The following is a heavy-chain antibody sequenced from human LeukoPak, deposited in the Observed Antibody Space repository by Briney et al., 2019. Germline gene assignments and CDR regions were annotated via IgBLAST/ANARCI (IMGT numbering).Heavy chain of an antibody. CDR2: ISGSGGST. V-gene: IGHV3-23*01. CDR1: GFTFRSYA. D-gene: IGHD3-10*01. J-gene: IGHJ4*02. Sequence: GWSRRLSCAAAGFTFRSYAMSWVRQAPGKGLEWVSAISGSGGSTYYADSVKGRFTISRDNSKNTLYLQMNSLRAEDTAVYYCAKTWFGELITHLLDYWGQGTLVTVSS. CDR3: AKTWFGELITHLLDY.